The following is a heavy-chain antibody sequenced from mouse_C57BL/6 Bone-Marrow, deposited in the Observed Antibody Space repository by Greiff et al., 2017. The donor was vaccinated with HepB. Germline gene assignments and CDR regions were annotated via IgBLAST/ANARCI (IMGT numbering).Heavy chain of an antibody. D-gene: IGHD1-1*01. J-gene: IGHJ3*01. CDR2: ISSGGSYT. V-gene: IGHV5-6*01. Sequence: EVKLMESGGDLVKPGGSLKLSCAASGFTFSSYGMSWVRQTPDKRLEWVATISSGGSYTYSPDSVKGRFTISRDNAKNTLYLQMSSLKSEDTAMYYCAGNRNYYGSWAWFAYWGQGTLVTVSA. CDR3: AGNRNYYGSWAWFAY. CDR1: GFTFSSYG.